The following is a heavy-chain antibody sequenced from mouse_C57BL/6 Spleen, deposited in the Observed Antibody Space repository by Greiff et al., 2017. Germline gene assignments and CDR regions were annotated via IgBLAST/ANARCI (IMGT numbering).Heavy chain of an antibody. CDR1: GYTFTSYG. V-gene: IGHV1-81*01. D-gene: IGHD1-1*01. CDR3: ARRDYYGSFDY. Sequence: VQLQQSGAELARPGASVKLSCKASGYTFTSYGISWVKQRTGQGLEWIGEIYPRSGNTYYNEKFKGKATLTADKSSSTAYMELRSLTSEDSAVFFCARRDYYGSFDYWGQGTTLTVSS. CDR2: IYPRSGNT. J-gene: IGHJ2*01.